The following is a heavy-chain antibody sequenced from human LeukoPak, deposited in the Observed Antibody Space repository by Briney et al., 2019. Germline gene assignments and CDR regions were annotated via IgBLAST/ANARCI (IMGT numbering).Heavy chain of an antibody. CDR1: GYTFSSYY. CDR2: INPNSGGT. CDR3: ARGAYYYDTVGMDV. D-gene: IGHD3-22*01. Sequence: ASVKVSCKASGYTFSSYYMHWVRQAPGQGLEWMGWINPNSGGTNYAQKFQGRVTMTRDTSISTAYMELSRLRSDDTAVYYCARGAYYYDTVGMDVWGQGTTVTVSS. J-gene: IGHJ6*02. V-gene: IGHV1-2*02.